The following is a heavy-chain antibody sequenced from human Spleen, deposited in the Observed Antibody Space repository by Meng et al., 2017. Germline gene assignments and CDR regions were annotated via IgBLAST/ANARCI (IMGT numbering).Heavy chain of an antibody. CDR1: GFTFDSYA. V-gene: IGHV3-23*01. D-gene: IGHD2-21*01. Sequence: GESLKISCAASGFTFDSYAMTWVRQAPGKGLEWVSTIGGSGGSTYYADPVKGRFTISRDNSKNTLYLQMNSLRAEDTDVYYCARDYSRYYHGLDDWGQGTTVTVSS. J-gene: IGHJ6*01. CDR2: IGGSGGST. CDR3: ARDYSRYYHGLDD.